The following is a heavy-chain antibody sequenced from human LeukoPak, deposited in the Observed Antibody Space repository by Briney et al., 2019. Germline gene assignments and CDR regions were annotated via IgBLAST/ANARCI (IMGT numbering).Heavy chain of an antibody. CDR3: ARDLIDY. CDR1: GFTFSSYA. CDR2: ISYDGSNK. V-gene: IGHV3-30*01. Sequence: GGSLRLSCAASGFTFSSYAMHWVRQAPGKGLEWVAVISYDGSNKYYADSVKGRFTISRDNSKNTLYLQMNSPRAEDTAVYYCARDLIDYWGQGTLVTVSS. J-gene: IGHJ4*02.